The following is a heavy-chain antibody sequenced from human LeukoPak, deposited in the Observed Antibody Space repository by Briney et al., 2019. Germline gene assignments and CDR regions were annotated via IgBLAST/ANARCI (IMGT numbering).Heavy chain of an antibody. CDR2: IRYDGSNK. CDR3: AKAEYYYDSSGEGFDY. CDR1: GFTFSSYG. D-gene: IGHD3-22*01. J-gene: IGHJ4*02. V-gene: IGHV3-30*02. Sequence: GGSLRLSCAASGFTFSSYGMHWVRQAPGKGLEWVAFIRYDGSNKYYADSVKGRFTISRDNSKNTLYLQMNSLRAEDTAVYYRAKAEYYYDSSGEGFDYWGQGTLATVSS.